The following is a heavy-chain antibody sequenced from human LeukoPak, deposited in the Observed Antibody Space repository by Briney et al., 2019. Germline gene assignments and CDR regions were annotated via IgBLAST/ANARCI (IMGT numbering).Heavy chain of an antibody. CDR3: ARASPLRFLEWPGLDAFDI. D-gene: IGHD3-3*01. V-gene: IGHV4-31*03. CDR1: GGSISSGGYY. CDR2: IYYSGST. Sequence: PSQTLSLTCTVSGGSISSGGYYWSWIRQHPGKGLEWIGYIYYSGSTYYNPSLKSRVTISVDTSKNQFSLKLSSVTAADTAVYYCARASPLRFLEWPGLDAFDIWGQGTMVTVSS. J-gene: IGHJ3*02.